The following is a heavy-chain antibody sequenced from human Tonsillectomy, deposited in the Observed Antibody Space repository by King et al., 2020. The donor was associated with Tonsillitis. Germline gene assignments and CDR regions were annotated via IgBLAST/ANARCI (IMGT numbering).Heavy chain of an antibody. CDR3: AREYLPRYRTDWYFLGGYGMDV. J-gene: IGHJ6*01. CDR2: INPNSGGT. CDR1: GYTFTGYY. D-gene: IGHD6-19*01. V-gene: IGHV1-2*02. Sequence: VQLVQSGAEVKKPGASVKVSCKASGYTFTGYYMHWVRQAPGQGLEWMGWINPNSGGTNYAQKFQGRVTMTRDTSIRIVYMGLSRLRSDDTAVYYCAREYLPRYRTDWYFLGGYGMDVGGQGPTVTVPS.